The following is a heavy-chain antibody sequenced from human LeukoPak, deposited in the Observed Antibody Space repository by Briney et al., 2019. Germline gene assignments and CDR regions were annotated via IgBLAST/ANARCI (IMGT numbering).Heavy chain of an antibody. D-gene: IGHD5-12*01. J-gene: IGHJ4*02. Sequence: SVKVSCKASGGTFSSYAISWVRQAPGQGLEWMGGIIPIFGTASYAQKFQGRVTITADESTSTAYMELSSLRSEDTAVYYCARGGRGDSGYDYWGQGTLVTVSS. V-gene: IGHV1-69*01. CDR2: IIPIFGTA. CDR1: GGTFSSYA. CDR3: ARGGRGDSGYDY.